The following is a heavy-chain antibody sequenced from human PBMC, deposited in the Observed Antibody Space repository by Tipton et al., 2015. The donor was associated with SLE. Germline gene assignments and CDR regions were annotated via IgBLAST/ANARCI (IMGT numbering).Heavy chain of an antibody. CDR1: GFTFDDYA. D-gene: IGHD3-3*01. J-gene: IGHJ4*02. V-gene: IGHV3-9*03. CDR3: AKTRYCWSVAFAY. CDR2: ISWNSGSI. Sequence: SLRLSCAASGFTFDDYAMHWVRQAPGKGLEWVSGISWNSGSIGYADSVKGRFTISRDNAKNSLYLQMNSLRAEDMALYYCAKTRYCWSVAFAYRCQVTLVPVSS.